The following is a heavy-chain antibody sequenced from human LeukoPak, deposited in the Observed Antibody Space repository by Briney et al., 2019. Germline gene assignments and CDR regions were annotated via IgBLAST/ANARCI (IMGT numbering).Heavy chain of an antibody. Sequence: PGGSLRLSCAASGFTFSVSVMHWVRQAPGKGLEYVSVISSNGGSTSYANSVKGRFTISRDNSKNTLYLQMGGLRAEDMAVYYCARIVAGGAFDIWGQGTMVTVSS. V-gene: IGHV3-64*01. CDR3: ARIVAGGAFDI. J-gene: IGHJ3*02. CDR1: GFTFSVSV. D-gene: IGHD1-26*01. CDR2: ISSNGGST.